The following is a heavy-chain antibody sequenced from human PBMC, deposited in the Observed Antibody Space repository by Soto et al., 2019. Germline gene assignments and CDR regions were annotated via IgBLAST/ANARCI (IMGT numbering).Heavy chain of an antibody. J-gene: IGHJ6*02. CDR3: ARERTGTTSMDV. D-gene: IGHD1-1*01. CDR2: MNPNSGNT. CDR1: RYTFTRYD. V-gene: IGHV1-8*01. Sequence: ASVKGYYNSSRYTFTRYDINKVRQATGQGLEWMGWMNPNSGNTGYAQKFQGRATMTRNTSISTAYMELSSLRSEDTAVYYCARERTGTTSMDVWGQGTTVTVSS.